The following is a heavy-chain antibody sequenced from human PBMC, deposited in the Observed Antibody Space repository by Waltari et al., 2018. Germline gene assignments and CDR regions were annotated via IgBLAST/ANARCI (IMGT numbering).Heavy chain of an antibody. CDR2: ISTGSNYI. CDR1: VFTFRRYS. Sequence: EVQLLESGGTLVQPGGSLRLSCAASVFTFRRYSMNWVRQAPGKGLEWVSSISTGSNYIYYADSMKGRFTISRDNAKNSLYLQMNSLRAEDTAVYYCARGKQWLPFYGMDVWGQGTTVTVSS. D-gene: IGHD6-19*01. V-gene: IGHV3-21*02. CDR3: ARGKQWLPFYGMDV. J-gene: IGHJ6*02.